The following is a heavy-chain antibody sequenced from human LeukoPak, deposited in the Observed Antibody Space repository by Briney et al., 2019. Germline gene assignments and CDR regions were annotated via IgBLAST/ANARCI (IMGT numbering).Heavy chain of an antibody. V-gene: IGHV4-39*07. Sequence: SETLSLTCTVSGGSISSTAYYWGWIRQPPGKGLEWIGSMHYSGNSYYYNPSLKSRVTISLDTSKDQFSLRLSSVTAADTAVYYCASFANDAFDIWGQGTMVTVSS. CDR3: ASFANDAFDI. CDR1: GGSISSTAYY. CDR2: MHYSGNSY. J-gene: IGHJ3*02.